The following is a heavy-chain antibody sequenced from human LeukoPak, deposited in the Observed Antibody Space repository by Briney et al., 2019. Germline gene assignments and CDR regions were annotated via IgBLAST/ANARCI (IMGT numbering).Heavy chain of an antibody. CDR3: AKTVLTTVTTIVSTPFH. CDR2: ISGSGGST. V-gene: IGHV3-23*01. J-gene: IGHJ4*02. CDR1: GFTFSSYA. Sequence: GGSLRLSCAASGFTFSSYAMSWVRQAPGKGLEWVSAISGSGGSTYYADSVKGRFTISRGNSKNTLYLQMNSLRAEDTAVYYCAKTVLTTVTTIVSTPFHWGQGTLVTVSS. D-gene: IGHD4-17*01.